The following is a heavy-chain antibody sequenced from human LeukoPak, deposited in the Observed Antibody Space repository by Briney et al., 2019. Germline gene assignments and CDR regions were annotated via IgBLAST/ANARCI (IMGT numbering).Heavy chain of an antibody. CDR1: GGSISSYY. J-gene: IGHJ3*02. V-gene: IGHV4-59*01. Sequence: SETLSLTCTVSGGSISSYYWSWIRQPPGKGLEWIGYIYCSGSTNYNPSLKSRVTISVDTSKNQFSLKLSSVTAADTAVYYCARVTYYDFWSGPERDAFDIRGQGTMVTVSS. D-gene: IGHD3-3*01. CDR2: IYCSGST. CDR3: ARVTYYDFWSGPERDAFDI.